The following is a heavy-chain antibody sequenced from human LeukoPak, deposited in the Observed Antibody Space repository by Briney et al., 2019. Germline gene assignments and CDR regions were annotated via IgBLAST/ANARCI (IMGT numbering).Heavy chain of an antibody. V-gene: IGHV3-53*01. CDR2: IYSGGST. CDR3: ARRDSSGPSYYYYGMDV. Sequence: GGSLRLSCAASGFTFSSYAMNWVRQAPGKGLEWVSVIYSGGSTYYADSVKGRFTISRDNSKNTLYLQMNSLRAEDTAVYYCARRDSSGPSYYYYGMDVWGQGTTVTVSS. CDR1: GFTFSSYA. D-gene: IGHD6-19*01. J-gene: IGHJ6*02.